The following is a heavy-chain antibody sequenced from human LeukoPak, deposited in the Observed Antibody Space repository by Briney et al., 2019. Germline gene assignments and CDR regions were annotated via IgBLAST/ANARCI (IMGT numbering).Heavy chain of an antibody. V-gene: IGHV3-64D*06. CDR2: ISSNGDNT. D-gene: IGHD4-17*01. CDR1: GFTFITYV. CDR3: VRGTVY. J-gene: IGHJ4*02. Sequence: PGGSLRLSCSVSGFTFITYVMHWVRQAPGKGLEYVSAISSNGDNTYYADSVKGRFTISRYNSKNTLYLQMSSLRADDTAVYYCVRGTVYWGQGTLVTVSS.